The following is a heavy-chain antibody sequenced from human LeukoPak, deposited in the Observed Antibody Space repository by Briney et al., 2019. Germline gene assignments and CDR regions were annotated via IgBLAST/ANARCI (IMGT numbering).Heavy chain of an antibody. CDR2: VSSDGGST. J-gene: IGHJ4*02. CDR3: VKVGSDTGSYYDY. V-gene: IGHV3-74*01. D-gene: IGHD1-26*01. Sequence: GGSLRVACAASGFTLSNYWMQWVRQAPGTGLVGVSRVSSDGGSTAYADSVKGQFPTARDNSKTSLYPQMHSLRPDDTAVYYCVKVGSDTGSYYDYWGQGTLVTVSS. CDR1: GFTLSNYW.